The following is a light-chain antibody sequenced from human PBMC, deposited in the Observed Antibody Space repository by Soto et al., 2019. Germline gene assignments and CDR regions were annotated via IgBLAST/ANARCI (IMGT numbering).Light chain of an antibody. V-gene: IGLV2-11*01. CDR1: SSDVGGYNY. CDR2: DVN. CDR3: CSYARSYTLV. J-gene: IGLJ2*01. Sequence: QSVLTQPRSVSGSPGQSVTISCTGTSSDVGGYNYVSWYQQHPGKAPKLMIYDVNKRPSGVPDRFSGSKSGNTASLTISGLQAEDEADYYCCSYARSYTLVFAGGTKVTVL.